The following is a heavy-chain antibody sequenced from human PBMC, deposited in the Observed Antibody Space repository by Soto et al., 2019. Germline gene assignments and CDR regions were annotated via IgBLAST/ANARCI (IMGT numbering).Heavy chain of an antibody. V-gene: IGHV3-23*01. D-gene: IGHD3-22*01. J-gene: IGHJ4*02. Sequence: GGSLRLSCAASGFTFSAYALSWVGQAPGKGLEWVSGISGSGGSTYYADSVKGRFTISRDNSKNTLYLQMNSLRAEDTAVYYCAKSYYDSSGPRYWGQGTLVTVSS. CDR3: AKSYYDSSGPRY. CDR1: GFTFSAYA. CDR2: ISGSGGST.